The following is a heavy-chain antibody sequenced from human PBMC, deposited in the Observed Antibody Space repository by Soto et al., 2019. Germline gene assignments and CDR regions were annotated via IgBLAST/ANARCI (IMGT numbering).Heavy chain of an antibody. CDR2: ISYDGSNK. V-gene: IGHV3-30-3*01. J-gene: IGHJ3*02. D-gene: IGHD2-2*01. CDR3: AREGGCSSTSCYLIVNDAFDI. Sequence: QVQLVESGGGVVQPGRSLRLSCAASGFTFSSYAMHWVRQAPGKGLEWVAVISYDGSNKYYADSVKGRFTISRDNSKNTLYLQMNSLRAEDTAVYYCAREGGCSSTSCYLIVNDAFDIWGQGTMVTVSS. CDR1: GFTFSSYA.